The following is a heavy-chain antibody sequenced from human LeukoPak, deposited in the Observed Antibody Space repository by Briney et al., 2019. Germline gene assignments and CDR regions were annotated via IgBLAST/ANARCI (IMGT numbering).Heavy chain of an antibody. CDR1: GYTFTSYY. V-gene: IGHV1-46*01. J-gene: IGHJ5*02. CDR2: INPSGGST. Sequence: SVKVSCNASGYTFTSYYMHWVRQPPGQGLEWMGIINPSGGSTSYAQKFQGRVTMTRDTSTSTVYMELSSLRSEDTAVYYCARDSLSIVVVPAATNPGFDPWGQGTLVTVSS. D-gene: IGHD2-2*01. CDR3: ARDSLSIVVVPAATNPGFDP.